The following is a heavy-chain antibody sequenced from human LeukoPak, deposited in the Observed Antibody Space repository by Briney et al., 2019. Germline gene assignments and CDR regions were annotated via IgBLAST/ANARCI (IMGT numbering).Heavy chain of an antibody. CDR3: ARASMGYSSSWYFDY. CDR1: GGSISSYY. D-gene: IGHD6-13*01. CDR2: IYHSGSS. V-gene: IGHV4-59*01. Sequence: ETLSLTCTVSGGSISSYYWSWIRQPPGKGLEWIGYIYHSGSSNYNPSLKSRVTISVDTSKKQFSLKLSSVAAADTAVYYCARASMGYSSSWYFDYWGQGTLVTVSS. J-gene: IGHJ4*02.